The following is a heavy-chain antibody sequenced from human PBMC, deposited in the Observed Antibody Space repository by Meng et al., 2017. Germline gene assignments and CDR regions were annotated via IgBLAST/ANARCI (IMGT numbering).Heavy chain of an antibody. D-gene: IGHD5-18*01. CDR3: ARGTRGYSYGNDY. V-gene: IGHV4-34*01. Sequence: QVLLQPVGEGTLKLSESLSSTCAFNCGSISGSYWCWIRHPPGKGLGWIGEINHSGSTNYNPSLKSRVTISVDTSTNQFSLKLSSVTAADTAVYYCARGTRGYSYGNDYWGQGTLVTVSS. CDR2: INHSGST. CDR1: CGSISGSY. J-gene: IGHJ4*02.